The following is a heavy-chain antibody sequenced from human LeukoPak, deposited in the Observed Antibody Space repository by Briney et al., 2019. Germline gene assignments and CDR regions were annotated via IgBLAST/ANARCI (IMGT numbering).Heavy chain of an antibody. Sequence: SETLSLTCAVYGGSFSGYYWSWIRQPPGKGLEWIGEINHSGSTNYNPSLKSRVTISVGTSKNQFSLKLSSVTAADTAVYYCARDSGIVGALDYWGQGTLVTVSS. CDR3: ARDSGIVGALDY. CDR2: INHSGST. CDR1: GGSFSGYY. V-gene: IGHV4-34*01. D-gene: IGHD1-26*01. J-gene: IGHJ4*02.